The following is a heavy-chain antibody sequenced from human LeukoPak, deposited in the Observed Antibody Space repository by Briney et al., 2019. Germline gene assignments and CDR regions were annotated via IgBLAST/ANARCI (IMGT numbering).Heavy chain of an antibody. Sequence: GESLKISCKGSGYSFTSYWIGWVRLMPGKGLEWMGIIYPGDSDTRYSPSFQGQVTISADKSISTAYLQWSSLKASDTAMYYCARHGAGRYSYGRYYFDYWGQGTLVTVSS. J-gene: IGHJ4*02. CDR1: GYSFTSYW. CDR2: IYPGDSDT. D-gene: IGHD5-18*01. V-gene: IGHV5-51*01. CDR3: ARHGAGRYSYGRYYFDY.